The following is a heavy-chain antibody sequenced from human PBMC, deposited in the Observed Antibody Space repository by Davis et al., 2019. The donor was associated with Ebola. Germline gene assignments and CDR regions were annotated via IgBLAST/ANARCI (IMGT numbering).Heavy chain of an antibody. CDR3: NSIPLYYYYYGMDV. CDR2: IRSKANSYAT. V-gene: IGHV3-73*01. D-gene: IGHD2-21*01. J-gene: IGHJ6*04. Sequence: GGSLRLSCAASGFTFSGSAMHWVRQASGKGLEWVGRIRSKANSYATAYAASVKGRFTISRDDSKNTAYLQMNSLKTEDTAVYYCNSIPLYYYYYGMDVWGKGTTVTVSS. CDR1: GFTFSGSA.